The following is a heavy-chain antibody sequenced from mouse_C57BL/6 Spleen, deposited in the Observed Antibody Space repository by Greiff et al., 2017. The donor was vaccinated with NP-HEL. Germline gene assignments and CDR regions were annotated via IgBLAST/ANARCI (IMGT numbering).Heavy chain of an antibody. CDR2: ISYSGST. J-gene: IGHJ4*01. V-gene: IGHV3-1*01. Sequence: EVQLQQSGPGMVKPSQSLSLTCTVTGYSITSGYDWHWIRHFPGNKLEWMGYISYSGSTNYNPSLKSRISITHDTSKNHFFLKLNSVTTEDTATYYCARDGVYAMDYWGQGTSVTVSS. CDR1: GYSITSGYD. CDR3: ARDGVYAMDY.